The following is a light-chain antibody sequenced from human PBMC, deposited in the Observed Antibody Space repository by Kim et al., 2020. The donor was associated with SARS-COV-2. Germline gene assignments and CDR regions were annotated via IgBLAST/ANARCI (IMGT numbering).Light chain of an antibody. CDR1: QSVGTY. CDR2: AAS. V-gene: IGKV3-11*01. Sequence: SLSAGERATLSCKASQSVGTYFAWYQQKAGQAPRLLIYAASNRATGIPARFSGSGSGTDFTLTISSLEPEDFALYYCQQRRDWPNTFGQGTKLEI. J-gene: IGKJ2*01. CDR3: QQRRDWPNT.